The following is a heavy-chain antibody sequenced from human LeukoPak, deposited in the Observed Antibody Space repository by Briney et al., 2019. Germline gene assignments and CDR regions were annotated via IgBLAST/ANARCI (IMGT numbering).Heavy chain of an antibody. J-gene: IGHJ4*02. Sequence: VSAVNVSCKASGGTFSSHAISWVRQAPGQGLEWMGGIIPIFGTANYAQRSQGRVTITADESTSTAYMELSSLRSQDTAVYYCARDSSRGGYNPYFLDYWGQGTLVTVSS. CDR3: ARDSSRGGYNPYFLDY. D-gene: IGHD5-24*01. CDR1: GGTFSSHA. CDR2: IIPIFGTA. V-gene: IGHV1-69*13.